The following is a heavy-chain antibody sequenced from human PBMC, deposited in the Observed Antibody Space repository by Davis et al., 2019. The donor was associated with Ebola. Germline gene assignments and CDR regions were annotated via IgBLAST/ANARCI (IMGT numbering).Heavy chain of an antibody. D-gene: IGHD3-9*01. V-gene: IGHV3-49*03. Sequence: GGSLRLSCTASGFTFGDYAMSWFRQAPGKGLEWVGFIRSKAYGGTTEYAASVKGRFTISRDDSKSIAYLQMNSLKTEDTAVYYCTRGGLLLRYFDWYIDYWGQGTLVTVSS. CDR2: IRSKAYGGTT. J-gene: IGHJ4*02. CDR1: GFTFGDYA. CDR3: TRGGLLLRYFDWYIDY.